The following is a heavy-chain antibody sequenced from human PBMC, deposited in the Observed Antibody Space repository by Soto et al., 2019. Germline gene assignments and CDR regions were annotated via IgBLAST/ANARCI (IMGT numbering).Heavy chain of an antibody. CDR3: ARGVRYSPFKGSPGPYYYYGMDV. J-gene: IGHJ6*02. D-gene: IGHD2-15*01. CDR1: GGTFSSYA. V-gene: IGHV1-69*06. Sequence: ASVKVSCKASGGTFSSYAISWVRQAPGQGLEWMGGIIPIFGTANYAQKFQGRVTITADKSTSTAYMELSSLRSEDTAGYYCARGVRYSPFKGSPGPYYYYGMDVWGQGTTVTVSS. CDR2: IIPIFGTA.